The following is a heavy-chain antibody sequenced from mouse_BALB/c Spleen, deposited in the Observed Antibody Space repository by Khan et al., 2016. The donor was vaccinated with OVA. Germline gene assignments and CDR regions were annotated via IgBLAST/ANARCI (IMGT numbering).Heavy chain of an antibody. J-gene: IGHJ4*01. CDR2: IWVSGSK. Sequence: VQLQESGPGLVAPSQSLSITCTVSGFSLTDYAVSWIRQPPGKGLEWLGVIWVSGSKYYNSVLKPRLDIGSDKSKSEVFLKMNNLQTEDTAIYFCARDPPYYAVDYWGQGTSVTVSS. CDR3: ARDPPYYAVDY. CDR1: GFSLTDYA. V-gene: IGHV2-6-5*01.